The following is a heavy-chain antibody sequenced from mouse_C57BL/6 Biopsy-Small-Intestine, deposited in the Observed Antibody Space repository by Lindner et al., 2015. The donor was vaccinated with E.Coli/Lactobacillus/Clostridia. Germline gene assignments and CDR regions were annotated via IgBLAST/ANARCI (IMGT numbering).Heavy chain of an antibody. V-gene: IGHV1-81*01. Sequence: VQLQESGAELARPGASVKLSCKASGYTFTSYGISWVKQRTGQGLEWIGEIYPRSGNTYYNEKFKGKATLTADKSSSTAYMQLSSLTYEDSAVYYCARVYDYGWYFDVWGTGTTVTVSS. CDR3: ARVYDYGWYFDV. J-gene: IGHJ1*03. CDR2: IYPRSGNT. CDR1: GYTFTSYG. D-gene: IGHD2-4*01.